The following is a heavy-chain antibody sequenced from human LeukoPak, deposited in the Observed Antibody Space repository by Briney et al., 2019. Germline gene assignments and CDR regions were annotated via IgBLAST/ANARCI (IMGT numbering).Heavy chain of an antibody. CDR3: ARAAAGGFDY. J-gene: IGHJ4*02. D-gene: IGHD1-26*01. Sequence: GGSLRLSCAASGFTFSSYEMSWVRQAPGKGLEWVSVIYSGGSTYYADSVKGRFTISRDNSKNTLYLQMNSLRAEDTAVYYCARAAAGGFDYWGQGTLVTVPS. CDR1: GFTFSSYE. CDR2: IYSGGST. V-gene: IGHV3-53*01.